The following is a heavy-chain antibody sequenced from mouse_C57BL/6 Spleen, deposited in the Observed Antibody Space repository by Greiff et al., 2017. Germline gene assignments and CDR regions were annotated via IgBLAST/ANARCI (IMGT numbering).Heavy chain of an antibody. V-gene: IGHV14-4*01. J-gene: IGHJ2*01. CDR2: IDPGNGDT. CDR1: GFNIKDDY. CDR3: KRTTVVAGSYFDY. D-gene: IGHD1-1*01. Sequence: VQLQQSGAELVRPGASVKLSCTASGFNIKDDYMHWVKQRPEQGLEWIGWIDPGNGDTEYASKFQGMATITADTSSNTAYLQLSSLTSEDTAVYYCKRTTVVAGSYFDYWGKGTTLTVSS.